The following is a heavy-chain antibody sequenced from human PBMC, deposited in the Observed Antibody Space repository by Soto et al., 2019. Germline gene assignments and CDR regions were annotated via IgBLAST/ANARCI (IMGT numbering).Heavy chain of an antibody. V-gene: IGHV3-23*01. CDR3: ARGLSAGKGTPPDY. Sequence: EVQLLESGGGLVQPGGSLRLSCAASGFSFIKYAMSWVRQAPGKGLEWVSGRSGSGGSTSSADSVKGRFAISRDNSKNTLYLQMTSLRAGDTAIYSRARGLSAGKGTPPDYWGPAALVTVSS. D-gene: IGHD1-1*01. CDR1: GFSFIKYA. J-gene: IGHJ4*02. CDR2: RSGSGGST.